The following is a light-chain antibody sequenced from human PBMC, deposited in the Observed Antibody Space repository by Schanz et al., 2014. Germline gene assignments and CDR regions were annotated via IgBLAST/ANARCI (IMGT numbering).Light chain of an antibody. Sequence: AIQMTQSPSSLSASVGDRVTITCRTGQGIRKDLGWYQQKPGKAPNLLIYATSNLLSGVPSRFSGSGSGTVFTLTISSLQPEDSATYYCQQLSDYPRTFGQGTKLEIK. CDR1: QGIRKD. J-gene: IGKJ2*01. V-gene: IGKV1-6*01. CDR3: QQLSDYPRT. CDR2: ATS.